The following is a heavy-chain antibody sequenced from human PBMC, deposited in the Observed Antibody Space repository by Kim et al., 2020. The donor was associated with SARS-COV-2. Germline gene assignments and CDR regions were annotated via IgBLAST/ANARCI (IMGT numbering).Heavy chain of an antibody. CDR3: ARVGRYSSSSWYFDY. J-gene: IGHJ4*02. Sequence: SVKGRFTISRDNAKNSLYLQMNSLRDEDTAVYYCARVGRYSSSSWYFDYWGQGTLVTVSS. V-gene: IGHV3-48*02. D-gene: IGHD6-6*01.